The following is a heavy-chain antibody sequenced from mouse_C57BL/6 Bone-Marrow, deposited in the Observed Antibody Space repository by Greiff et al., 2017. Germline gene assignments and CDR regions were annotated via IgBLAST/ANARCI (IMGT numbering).Heavy chain of an antibody. V-gene: IGHV3-1*01. J-gene: IGHJ1*03. CDR3: ARSYYGRSYDWYFDV. D-gene: IGHD1-1*01. CDR2: ISYSGST. CDR1: GYSITSGYD. Sequence: VQLQQSGPGMVKPSQSLSLTCTVTGYSITSGYDWHWIRHFPGNKLEWMGFISYSGSTNYNPSLQSRISITHDPSKNHFFLKLNSVTTEDTATYYCARSYYGRSYDWYFDVWGTGTTVTVSS.